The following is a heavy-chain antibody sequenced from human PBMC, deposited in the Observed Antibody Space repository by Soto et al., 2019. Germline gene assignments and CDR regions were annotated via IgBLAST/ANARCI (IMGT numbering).Heavy chain of an antibody. CDR3: AKDTYYYSSSGYYVFDS. CDR1: GFTFSGSA. V-gene: IGHV3-73*01. J-gene: IGHJ4*02. D-gene: IGHD3-22*01. CDR2: IRSKANSYAT. Sequence: LRLSCAASGFTFSGSAMHWVRQASGKGLEWVGRIRSKANSYATAYAASVKGRFTISRDDSKNTAYLQMNSLKTEDTAVYYCAKDTYYYSSSGYYVFDSWGQGTLVTVSS.